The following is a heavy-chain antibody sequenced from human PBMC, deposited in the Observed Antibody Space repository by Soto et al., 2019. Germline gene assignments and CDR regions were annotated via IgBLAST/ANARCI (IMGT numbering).Heavy chain of an antibody. J-gene: IGHJ4*02. CDR2: ISGSGGST. CDR3: AKSSYYYGSASLDY. D-gene: IGHD3-10*01. V-gene: IGHV3-23*01. Sequence: EVQLLESGGGLVQPGGSLRLSCAASGFTFSSYAMSWVRQAPGKGLEWVSAISGSGGSTYYADSEKGRFTISRDNSKNTLYLQMNSLRAEDTAVYYCAKSSYYYGSASLDYWGQGTLVTVSS. CDR1: GFTFSSYA.